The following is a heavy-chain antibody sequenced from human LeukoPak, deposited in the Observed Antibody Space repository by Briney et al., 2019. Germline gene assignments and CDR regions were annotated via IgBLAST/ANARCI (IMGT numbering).Heavy chain of an antibody. CDR3: VTDWPVW. CDR2: ISNDNTVI. J-gene: IGHJ4*02. V-gene: IGHV3-48*01. D-gene: IGHD3-16*01. CDR1: GFTFSASG. Sequence: GGSLRLSCAVSGFTFSASGMHWVRQAPGKGLEWLSYISNDNTVIHYADSVKARFSISKDNVKNSVFLQMTSLRADDTAVYFCVTDWPVWWGQGTLVTVSS.